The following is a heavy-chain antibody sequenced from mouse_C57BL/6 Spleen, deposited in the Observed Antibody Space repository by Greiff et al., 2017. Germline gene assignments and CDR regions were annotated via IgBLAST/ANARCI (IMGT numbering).Heavy chain of an antibody. D-gene: IGHD1-1*01. J-gene: IGHJ3*01. CDR2: IFPGSGST. CDR1: GYTFTDYY. V-gene: IGHV1-75*01. CDR3: ASGYGRGWFAY. Sequence: VKLMESGPELVKPGASVKISCKASGYTFTDYYINWVKQRPGQGLEWIGWIFPGSGSTYYNEKFKGKATLTVDKSSSTAFMLLSSLTSEDSAVYFCASGYGRGWFAYWGQGTLVTVSA.